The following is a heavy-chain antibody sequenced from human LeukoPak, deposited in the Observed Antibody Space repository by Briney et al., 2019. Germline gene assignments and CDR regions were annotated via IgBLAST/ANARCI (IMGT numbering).Heavy chain of an antibody. CDR2: IPASGGST. CDR3: ARGGSGFRRNY. Sequence: GGSLRLSCAASGFTFSSNVMIWVRQAPGKGLEWVSSIPASGGSTYYADSVKGRFTISRDNSKNSLYLQMNSLRAEDTAVYYCARGGSGFRRNYWGQGTLVTVSS. V-gene: IGHV3-23*01. CDR1: GFTFSSNV. J-gene: IGHJ4*02. D-gene: IGHD3-10*01.